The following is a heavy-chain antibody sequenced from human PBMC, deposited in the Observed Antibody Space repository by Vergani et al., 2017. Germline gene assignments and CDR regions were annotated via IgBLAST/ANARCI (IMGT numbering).Heavy chain of an antibody. CDR2: VDPEDGET. J-gene: IGHJ6*02. Sequence: VQVVQSGAEVKKPGATMKLSCKVSGYTFTDHYMHWVKQAPGKGLEWMGLVDPEDGETIYAEKFKGRVTIAADTSTDTAQLELSSLRSEDTAVYYCATPQTVTTGGMEVWGQGTTVIVSS. CDR1: GYTFTDHY. V-gene: IGHV1-69-2*01. D-gene: IGHD4-17*01. CDR3: ATPQTVTTGGMEV.